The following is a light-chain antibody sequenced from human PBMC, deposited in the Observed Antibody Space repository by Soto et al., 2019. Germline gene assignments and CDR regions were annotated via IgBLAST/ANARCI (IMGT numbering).Light chain of an antibody. Sequence: DIQMTQSPSSLSASFGDRVTMTCRASQGIGIYLAWFQQRPGNTPKLLIYAASTLQSGVPSRFSGSGSGTDFTLTISSLQPEDVATYYCQKYNSAPLTFVGGTKVDIK. CDR1: QGIGIY. CDR3: QKYNSAPLT. CDR2: AAS. J-gene: IGKJ4*01. V-gene: IGKV1-27*01.